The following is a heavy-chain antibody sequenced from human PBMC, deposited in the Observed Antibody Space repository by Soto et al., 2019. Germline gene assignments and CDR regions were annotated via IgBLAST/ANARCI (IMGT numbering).Heavy chain of an antibody. D-gene: IGHD6-19*01. V-gene: IGHV4-59*01. CDR3: ARGTSSGWFSYFDY. CDR2: IYYSGST. CDR1: GGSISSYY. J-gene: IGHJ4*02. Sequence: PSETLSLTCTVSGGSISSYYWSWIRQPPGKGLEWIGYIYYSGSTNYNPSLKSRVTISVDTSKNQFSLKLSSVTAADTAVYYCARGTSSGWFSYFDYWGQGTLVTVSS.